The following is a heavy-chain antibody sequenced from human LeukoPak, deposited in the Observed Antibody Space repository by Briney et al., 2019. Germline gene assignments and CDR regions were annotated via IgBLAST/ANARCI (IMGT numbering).Heavy chain of an antibody. Sequence: PSETLSLTCAVYGGSFSGYYWSWIRQPPGKGLEWIGEINHSGSTNYNPSLKSRVTISVDTSKNQFPLKLSSVTAADTAVYYCAQNWNDDWFDPWGQGTLVTVSS. CDR1: GGSFSGYY. CDR2: INHSGST. D-gene: IGHD1-1*01. J-gene: IGHJ5*02. V-gene: IGHV4-34*01. CDR3: AQNWNDDWFDP.